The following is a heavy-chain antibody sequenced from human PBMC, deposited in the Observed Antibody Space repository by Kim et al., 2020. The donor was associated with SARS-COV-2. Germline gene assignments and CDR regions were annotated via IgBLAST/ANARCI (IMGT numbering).Heavy chain of an antibody. D-gene: IGHD3-22*01. CDR1: GFTFSNYE. Sequence: GGSLRLSCAASGFTFSNYEMNWVRQAPGKGLEWVSYISSTGNTIYYADSVKGRFTISRDNAKNSLYLQMNSLRAEGTAVYYCARDDYTHYYDSSGYPRGNAFDIWGQGTMVTVSS. J-gene: IGHJ3*02. CDR2: ISSTGNTI. V-gene: IGHV3-48*03. CDR3: ARDDYTHYYDSSGYPRGNAFDI.